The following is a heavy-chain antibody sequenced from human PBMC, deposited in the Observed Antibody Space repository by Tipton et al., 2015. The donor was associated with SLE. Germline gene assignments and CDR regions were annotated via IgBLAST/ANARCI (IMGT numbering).Heavy chain of an antibody. J-gene: IGHJ4*02. V-gene: IGHV3-23*01. Sequence: SLRLSCAASGFTFSTSAMSWVRQAPGKGLEWVSGISGSGGSTYYADSVKGRFTISRDNSKKTLYLQMNSLRAEDTAVYYCAKGLFYYYDSSGLGYFDYWGQGTLVTGSS. D-gene: IGHD3-22*01. CDR1: GFTFSTSA. CDR3: AKGLFYYYDSSGLGYFDY. CDR2: ISGSGGST.